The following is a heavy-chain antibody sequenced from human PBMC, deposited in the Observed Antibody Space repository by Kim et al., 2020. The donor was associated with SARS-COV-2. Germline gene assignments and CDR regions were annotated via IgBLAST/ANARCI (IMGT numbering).Heavy chain of an antibody. D-gene: IGHD4-17*01. J-gene: IGHJ4*02. V-gene: IGHV1-69*13. CDR3: ARETHMTTVTTQDYFDY. Sequence: SVKVSCKASGGTFSSYAISWVRQAPGQGLEWMGGIIPIFGTANYAQKFQGRVTITADESTSTAYMELSSLRSEDTAVYYCARETHMTTVTTQDYFDYWGQGTLVTVSS. CDR2: IIPIFGTA. CDR1: GGTFSSYA.